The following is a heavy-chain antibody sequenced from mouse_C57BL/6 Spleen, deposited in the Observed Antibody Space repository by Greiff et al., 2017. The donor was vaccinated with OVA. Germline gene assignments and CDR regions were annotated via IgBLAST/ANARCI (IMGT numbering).Heavy chain of an antibody. CDR1: GYSITSGYY. CDR3: ARAAAQSYYFDY. Sequence: EVKLQESGPGLVKPSQSLSLTCSVTGYSITSGYYWNWIRQFPGNQLEWMGYISYDGSNNYNPSLKNRISITRDTSKNQFFLKLNSVTTEDTATYYCARAAAQSYYFDYWGQGTTLTVSS. J-gene: IGHJ2*01. D-gene: IGHD3-2*02. V-gene: IGHV3-6*01. CDR2: ISYDGSN.